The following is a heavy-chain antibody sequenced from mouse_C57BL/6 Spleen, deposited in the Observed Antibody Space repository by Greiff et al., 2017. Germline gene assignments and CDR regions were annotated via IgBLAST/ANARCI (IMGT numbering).Heavy chain of an antibody. Sequence: QVQLQQPGTGLVKPGASLKLSCKASGYTFTSYGMHWVQQTPGQGLEWIGNISPSNGGTNYNETFKSRATLTVDKSSSTAYMQLSSLTSEDSAVYYCAMGEWLPYYYAMDYWGQGTSVSVSS. CDR2: ISPSNGGT. J-gene: IGHJ4*01. CDR1: GYTFTSYG. D-gene: IGHD2-2*01. V-gene: IGHV1-53*01. CDR3: AMGEWLPYYYAMDY.